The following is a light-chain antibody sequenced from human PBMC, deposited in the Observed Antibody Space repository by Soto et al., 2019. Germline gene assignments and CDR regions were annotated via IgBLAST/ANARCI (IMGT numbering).Light chain of an antibody. Sequence: QAVVTQPPSVSAAPRQRVTISCSGSSSNIGNNVVNWYQQLPGKAPKLLIYYDDLLPSGVSDRFSGSKSGTSASLAISGLQSEDEADYYCAAWDDTLNGLLFGGGTKLTVL. CDR1: SSNIGNNV. V-gene: IGLV1-36*01. CDR2: YDD. J-gene: IGLJ2*01. CDR3: AAWDDTLNGLL.